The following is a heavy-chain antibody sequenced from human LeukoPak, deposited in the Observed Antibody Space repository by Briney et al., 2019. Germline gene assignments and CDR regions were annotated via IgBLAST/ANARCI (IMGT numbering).Heavy chain of an antibody. CDR3: AREGSSSGWYEHYYSMDV. J-gene: IGHJ6*02. CDR2: IYTSGST. V-gene: IGHV4-4*07. CDR1: GGSISSYY. Sequence: SETLSLTCTVSGGSISSYYWSWIRQPAGKGLEWIGRIYTSGSTNYNPSLKSRVTMSVDTSKNQFSLKLSSVTAADTAVYYCAREGSSSGWYEHYYSMDVWGQGTTVTVSS. D-gene: IGHD6-19*01.